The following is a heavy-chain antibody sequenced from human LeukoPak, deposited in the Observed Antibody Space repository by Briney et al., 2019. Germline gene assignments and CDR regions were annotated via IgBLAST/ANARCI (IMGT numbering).Heavy chain of an antibody. CDR3: ARGGDIVVLPAH. D-gene: IGHD2-2*01. V-gene: IGHV4-30-2*01. J-gene: IGHJ4*02. CDR2: IYHSGST. CDR1: GGSISSGGYY. Sequence: PSQTLSLTCTVSGGSISSGGYYWSWIRQPPGKGLEWIGYIYHSGSTYYNPSLKSRVTISIDRSKNQFSLKLSSVTAADTAVYYCARGGDIVVLPAHWGQGTLVTVSS.